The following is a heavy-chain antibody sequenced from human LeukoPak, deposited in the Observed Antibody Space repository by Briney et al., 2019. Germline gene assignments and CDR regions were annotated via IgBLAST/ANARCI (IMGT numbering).Heavy chain of an antibody. Sequence: SQTLSLTYAISGDSVSSNSAGWNWIRQSPSRGLEWLGRTYYRSKWYNDYAVSVKSRITINPDTSKNQFSLQLNSVTPEDTAVYYCARGSTSDYYDMDLLGEGTTVTVSS. CDR2: TYYRSKWYN. CDR3: ARGSTSDYYDMDL. D-gene: IGHD2-2*01. J-gene: IGHJ6*03. V-gene: IGHV6-1*01. CDR1: GDSVSSNSAG.